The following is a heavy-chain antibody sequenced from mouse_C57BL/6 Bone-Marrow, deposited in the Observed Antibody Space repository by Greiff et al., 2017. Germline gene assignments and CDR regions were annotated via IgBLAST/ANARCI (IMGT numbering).Heavy chain of an antibody. D-gene: IGHD1-1*01. J-gene: IGHJ3*01. Sequence: QVQLQQPGTELVKPGASVKLSCKASGYTFTSYWMHWVKQRPGEGLEWIGNINPSNGGTNYNEKFKSKATLTVDKSSSTAYMQLSSLTSEDSAVYYCARPPIYYYGSSPWFAYWGQGTLVTVSA. V-gene: IGHV1-53*01. CDR1: GYTFTSYW. CDR2: INPSNGGT. CDR3: ARPPIYYYGSSPWFAY.